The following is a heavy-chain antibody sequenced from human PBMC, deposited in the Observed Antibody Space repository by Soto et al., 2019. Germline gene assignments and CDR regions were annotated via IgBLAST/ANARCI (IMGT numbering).Heavy chain of an antibody. V-gene: IGHV3-7*03. J-gene: IGHJ4*02. Sequence: GGSLKLSCAASGFTFSSYWKSWVRQAPGKGLEWVANIKQDGSEKYYVDSVKGRFTISRDNSKNTLYLQMNSLRAEDTAVHYCAIYIAVAGVDYWGQGTLVTVSS. CDR3: AIYIAVAGVDY. CDR1: GFTFSSYW. D-gene: IGHD6-19*01. CDR2: IKQDGSEK.